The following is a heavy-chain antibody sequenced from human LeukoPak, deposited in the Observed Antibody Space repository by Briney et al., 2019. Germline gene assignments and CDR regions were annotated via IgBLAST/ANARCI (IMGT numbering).Heavy chain of an antibody. Sequence: PGGSLRLSCRASGFTLGDYAMRWVRQAPGKGLEWVGFIRSKAYGGTTEYAASVKGRFSISRDESKSNAYLQMNMLKTEDTAVYYCIRHTIFGVYCYMDVWGKGTTVTVSS. CDR2: IRSKAYGGTT. CDR1: GFTLGDYA. D-gene: IGHD3-3*01. J-gene: IGHJ6*03. V-gene: IGHV3-49*04. CDR3: IRHTIFGVYCYMDV.